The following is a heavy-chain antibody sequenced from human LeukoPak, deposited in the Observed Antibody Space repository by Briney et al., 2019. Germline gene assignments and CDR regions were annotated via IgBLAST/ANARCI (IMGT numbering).Heavy chain of an antibody. CDR1: GFTFSNYW. Sequence: GGSLRVSCAASGFTFSNYWMSWVRQAPGKGLEWVANIKQDGSEKCYVDSVKGRFTISRDNAKNSLYLQMNSLRAEDTAVYYCARDRWELLSNSYHYCGLDVWGQGTTVTVSS. CDR3: ARDRWELLSNSYHYCGLDV. CDR2: IKQDGSEK. D-gene: IGHD2-15*01. V-gene: IGHV3-7*01. J-gene: IGHJ6*02.